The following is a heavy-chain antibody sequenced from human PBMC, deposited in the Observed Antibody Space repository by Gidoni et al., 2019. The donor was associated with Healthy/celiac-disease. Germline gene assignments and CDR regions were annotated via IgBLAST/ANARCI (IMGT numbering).Heavy chain of an antibody. Sequence: EVQLVESGGGLVQPGGSLRLSCSASGFTFSSYWMHWVRQAPGKGLVWVSRINSDGSSTSYADSVKGRFTISRDNAKNTLYLQMNSLRAEDTAVYYCARGGVYYYYYMDVWGKGTTVTVSS. J-gene: IGHJ6*03. V-gene: IGHV3-74*01. CDR2: INSDGSST. CDR3: ARGGVYYYYYMDV. CDR1: GFTFSSYW.